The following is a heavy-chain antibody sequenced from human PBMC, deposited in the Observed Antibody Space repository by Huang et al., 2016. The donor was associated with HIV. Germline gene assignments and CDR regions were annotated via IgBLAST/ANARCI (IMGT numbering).Heavy chain of an antibody. CDR1: GDSVSNHY. D-gene: IGHD3-9*01. Sequence: QVQLQESGPGLVKPSETLSLACSVSGDSVSNHYWNWIRQTPGKGLEGIGRIYSSGTTISNPSLKNRVSFSLDTSKNQFALNVTSVTAADTAVYYCARGFDILVDRFDFWGQGTLVTVSS. J-gene: IGHJ4*02. CDR2: IYSSGTT. V-gene: IGHV4-59*02. CDR3: ARGFDILVDRFDF.